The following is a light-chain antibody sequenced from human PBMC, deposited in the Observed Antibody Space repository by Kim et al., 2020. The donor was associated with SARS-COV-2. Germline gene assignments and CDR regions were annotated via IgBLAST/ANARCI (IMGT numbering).Light chain of an antibody. Sequence: ATIKCKSSQSLLYSANNKYYLAWYQQKAGQSPKLLIYWASARESGVPDRFSGSGSGTDFTLTISSLQAEDVAVYYCQQYYSTPPTFGGGTKVDIK. V-gene: IGKV4-1*01. CDR3: QQYYSTPPT. CDR1: QSLLYSANNKYY. CDR2: WAS. J-gene: IGKJ4*01.